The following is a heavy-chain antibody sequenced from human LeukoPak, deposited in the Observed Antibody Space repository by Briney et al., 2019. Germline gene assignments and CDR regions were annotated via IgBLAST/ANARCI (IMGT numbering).Heavy chain of an antibody. D-gene: IGHD6-13*01. CDR1: GGSFSGYY. J-gene: IGHJ4*02. CDR3: ARVPGSRWYRVPLDY. Sequence: SETLSLTCAVYGGSFSGYYWSWIRQPPGKGLEWIGEINHSGSTNYNPSLKSRVTISVDTSKNQFSLKLSSVTAAATAVYHCARVPGSRWYRVPLDYWGQGTLVPVSS. V-gene: IGHV4-34*01. CDR2: INHSGST.